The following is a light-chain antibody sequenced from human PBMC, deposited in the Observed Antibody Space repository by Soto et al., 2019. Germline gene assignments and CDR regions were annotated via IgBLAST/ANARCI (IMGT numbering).Light chain of an antibody. CDR3: QQYNSWPPSYT. Sequence: EIVMTQSPATLSVSLGDRATLSCRASQSVTTYLAWYQQKPGQAPRLLIYGASTRSTGIPASFSGSGSETDFTITISSLQSEDFAFYYCQQYNSWPPSYTFGEGTKLEIK. J-gene: IGKJ2*01. CDR2: GAS. V-gene: IGKV3-15*01. CDR1: QSVTTY.